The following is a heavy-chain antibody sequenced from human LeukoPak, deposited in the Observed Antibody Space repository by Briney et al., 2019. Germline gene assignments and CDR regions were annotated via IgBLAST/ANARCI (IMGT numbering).Heavy chain of an antibody. J-gene: IGHJ3*01. V-gene: IGHV4-39*07. Sequence: SETLSLTRSVSGVSISSGSNYWGWIRQPPGKTLEWIGSIYSSGSTYYNSSLKSRVIILIDTSKNHFSLTLSSVTAADTAVYYCTRSDGYGLVGIWGQGTMVTVSS. CDR3: TRSDGYGLVGI. D-gene: IGHD3-10*01. CDR1: GVSISSGSNY. CDR2: IYSSGST.